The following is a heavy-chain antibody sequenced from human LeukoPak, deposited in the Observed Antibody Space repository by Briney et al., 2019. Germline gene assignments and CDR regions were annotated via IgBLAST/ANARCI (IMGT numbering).Heavy chain of an antibody. CDR2: ITGSGSTT. J-gene: IGHJ4*02. CDR3: AKRVSGWYLVDY. Sequence: GGSLRLSCAASGFSFSSYAMSWVRQAPGKGLEWVSAITGSGSTTFYADAVKGRFTISKDNSKNTLYLQMNSLRAEDTAVYYCAKRVSGWYLVDYWGQGALVTVSS. CDR1: GFSFSSYA. V-gene: IGHV3-23*01. D-gene: IGHD6-19*01.